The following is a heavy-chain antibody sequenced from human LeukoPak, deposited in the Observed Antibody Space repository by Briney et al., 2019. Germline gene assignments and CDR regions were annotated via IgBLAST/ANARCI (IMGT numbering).Heavy chain of an antibody. CDR2: IIPILGIA. Sequence: SVKVSFKASGGTFSSYAISWVRQAPGQGLEWMGRIIPILGIANYAQKFQGRVTITADKSTSTAYMELSSLRSEDTAVYYCAIVRYFGILMDVWGQGTTVTVSS. CDR1: GGTFSSYA. CDR3: AIVRYFGILMDV. D-gene: IGHD3-9*01. V-gene: IGHV1-69*04. J-gene: IGHJ6*02.